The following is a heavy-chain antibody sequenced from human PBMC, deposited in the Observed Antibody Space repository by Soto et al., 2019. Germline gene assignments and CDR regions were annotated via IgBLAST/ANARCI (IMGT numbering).Heavy chain of an antibody. V-gene: IGHV3-11*01. CDR1: GFSFSDYY. Sequence: TGWSLRLSCAASGFSFSDYYMTWIRQAPGKGLEWVSYISSSGGTKYHADSVKGRFTISRDNAKNSLYLQMNSLRAEDTAVYYCARGYSSSWTYNWFDPWGQGTRVTVS. J-gene: IGHJ5*02. CDR2: ISSSGGTK. CDR3: ARGYSSSWTYNWFDP. D-gene: IGHD6-13*01.